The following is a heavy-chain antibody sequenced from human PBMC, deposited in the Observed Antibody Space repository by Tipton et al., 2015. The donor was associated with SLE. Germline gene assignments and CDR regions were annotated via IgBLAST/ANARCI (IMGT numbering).Heavy chain of an antibody. J-gene: IGHJ2*01. CDR2: VSHSRST. V-gene: IGHV4-34*01. D-gene: IGHD6-19*01. CDR3: ARIGQWLIQGYFDL. Sequence: WSWVRQPPGKGLEWIGEVSHSRSTNYNPSLKSRGTISLDTSNNQFSLRLSSVTAADTAVYYCARIGQWLIQGYFDLWGRGTLVTVSS.